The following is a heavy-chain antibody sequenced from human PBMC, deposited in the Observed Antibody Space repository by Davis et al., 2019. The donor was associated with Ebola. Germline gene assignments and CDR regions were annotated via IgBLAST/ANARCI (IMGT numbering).Heavy chain of an antibody. J-gene: IGHJ4*02. CDR1: GYTFTSYG. CDR2: ISAGNGNT. D-gene: IGHD7-27*01. Sequence: AASVKVSCKASGYTFTSYGISWVRQAPGQGLEWMGWISAGNGNTKYSQKFQGRVTITRDTSASTAYMELSSLRSEDTAVYYCAREAALTLGAFDYWGQGTLVTVSS. CDR3: AREAALTLGAFDY. V-gene: IGHV1-18*01.